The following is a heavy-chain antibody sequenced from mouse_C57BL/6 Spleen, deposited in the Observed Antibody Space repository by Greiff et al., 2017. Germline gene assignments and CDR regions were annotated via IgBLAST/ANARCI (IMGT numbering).Heavy chain of an antibody. J-gene: IGHJ4*01. CDR2: IYPRDGST. V-gene: IGHV1-78*01. CDR3: ARDYYYGSSYGDYYAMDY. D-gene: IGHD1-1*01. Sequence: QVQLQQSDAELVKPGASVKISCKVSGYTFTDHTIHWMKQRPEQGLVWIGYIYPRDGSTKSNEKFKGKATLTADKSSSTAYMQLNSLTSEDSAVYFCARDYYYGSSYGDYYAMDYWGQGTSVTVSS. CDR1: GYTFTDHT.